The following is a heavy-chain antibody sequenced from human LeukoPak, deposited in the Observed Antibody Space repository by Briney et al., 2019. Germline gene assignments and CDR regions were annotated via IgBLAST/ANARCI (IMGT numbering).Heavy chain of an antibody. CDR1: GFTFSSYA. Sequence: QPGGSLRLSCAASGFTFSSYAMSWVRQAPGKGLEWVSAISGSGGSTCYADSVKGRFTISRDNSKNSLYLQMNSLRAEDTALYYCARGWLGPDYWSQGTLVTVSS. CDR3: ARGWLGPDY. CDR2: ISGSGGST. V-gene: IGHV3-23*01. J-gene: IGHJ4*02. D-gene: IGHD6-19*01.